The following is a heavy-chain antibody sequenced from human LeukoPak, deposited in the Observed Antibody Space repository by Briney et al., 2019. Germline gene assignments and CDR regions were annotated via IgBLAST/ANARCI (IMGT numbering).Heavy chain of an antibody. D-gene: IGHD3-10*01. CDR2: ISRSGSTI. Sequence: SLRPSCALSGSTLSDYYTSWIRHPPGGGLGWVSYISRSGSTIYYADSVKGRFTVSRDNAKNSLNLQMNGLRAEDTAVYYCARGGSYYYGSGRDFDYWGQGTLVTVSS. CDR3: ARGGSYYYGSGRDFDY. V-gene: IGHV3-11*01. J-gene: IGHJ4*02. CDR1: GSTLSDYY.